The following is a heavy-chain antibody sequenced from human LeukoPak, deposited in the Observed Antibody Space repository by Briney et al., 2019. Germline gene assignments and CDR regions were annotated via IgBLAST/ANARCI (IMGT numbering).Heavy chain of an antibody. D-gene: IGHD3-22*01. CDR3: ARDQSLYYYDSSGLGY. CDR1: GFTFSSYG. V-gene: IGHV3-33*01. J-gene: IGHJ4*02. Sequence: GRSLRLSCAASGFTFSSYGMHWVRQAPGKGLEWVAVIWYDGSNKYYADSVKGRFTISRDSSKNTLYLQMNSLRAEDTAVYYCARDQSLYYYDSSGLGYWGQGTLVTVSS. CDR2: IWYDGSNK.